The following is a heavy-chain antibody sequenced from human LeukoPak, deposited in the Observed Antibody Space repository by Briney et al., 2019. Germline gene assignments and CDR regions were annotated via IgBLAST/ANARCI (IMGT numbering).Heavy chain of an antibody. J-gene: IGHJ6*02. D-gene: IGHD3-10*01. CDR2: IYPGDSDT. CDR3: ARHSYGSGSYYKPYYYYGMDV. V-gene: IGHV5-51*01. Sequence: GGSLKISCKGSGYSFTSYWIGWVRQMPGKGLEWMGIIYPGDSDTRYSPSFQGQVTISADKSISTAYLQWSSLKASDTAMYYCARHSYGSGSYYKPYYYYGMDVWGQGTTVTVSS. CDR1: GYSFTSYW.